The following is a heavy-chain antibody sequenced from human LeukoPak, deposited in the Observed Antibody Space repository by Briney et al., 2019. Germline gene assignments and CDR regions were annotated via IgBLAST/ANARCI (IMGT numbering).Heavy chain of an antibody. D-gene: IGHD3-10*01. CDR3: ARDRIYYGSGTDAFDI. Sequence: GASVTVSCKASGYTFTGYYMHWVRQAPGQGLGWMGWINPDSGGTNYAQKFQGRVTMTRDTSISTAYMELSRLKSDDAAMFYCARDRIYYGSGTDAFDIWGQGTMVTVSS. CDR1: GYTFTGYY. J-gene: IGHJ3*02. V-gene: IGHV1-2*02. CDR2: INPDSGGT.